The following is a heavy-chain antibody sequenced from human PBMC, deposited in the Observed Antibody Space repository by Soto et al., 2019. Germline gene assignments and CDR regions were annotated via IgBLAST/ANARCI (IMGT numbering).Heavy chain of an antibody. CDR3: AKGQSNFRSASCYFFPRVDDP. CDR1: GFTFDDYA. CDR2: INSNSGSV. Sequence: VQLVESGGGLVQPGRSLRLSCVASGFTFDDYAMHWVRQAPGKGLEWVSGINSNSGSVGYAYSVQGRFTISRDNAKNSLYMQTNTLCPEDTACYYCAKGQSNFRSASCYFFPRVDDPWAQETLVTVS. V-gene: IGHV3-9*01. J-gene: IGHJ5*02. D-gene: IGHD3-3*01.